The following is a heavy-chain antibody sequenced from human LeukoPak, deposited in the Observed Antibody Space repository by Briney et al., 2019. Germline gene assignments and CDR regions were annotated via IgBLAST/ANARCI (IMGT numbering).Heavy chain of an antibody. J-gene: IGHJ4*02. V-gene: IGHV4-31*03. CDR3: ARVGHSGYDYFDY. CDR2: IYYSGST. CDR1: GGSISSGGYY. D-gene: IGHD5-12*01. Sequence: PSETLSLTCTVSGGSISSGGYYWSWIRQHPGKGLEWIGYIYYSGSTYYNPSLKSRVTISVDTSKNQFSLKLSSVTAADTAVYYCARVGHSGYDYFDYWGQGTLVTVSS.